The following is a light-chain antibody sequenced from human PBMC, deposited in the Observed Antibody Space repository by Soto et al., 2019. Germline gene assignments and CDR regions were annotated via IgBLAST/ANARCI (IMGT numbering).Light chain of an antibody. V-gene: IGLV2-14*01. Sequence: QSVLTQPASVSGSPGQSITISCTGTSSDVGGYNYVSWYQQHPGKAPKLMIYDVSNRPSGLSNRFSGSKSGNTASLTISGLQAEDEADYYCSSYTSSSTYVFGTGTKLT. J-gene: IGLJ1*01. CDR1: SSDVGGYNY. CDR2: DVS. CDR3: SSYTSSSTYV.